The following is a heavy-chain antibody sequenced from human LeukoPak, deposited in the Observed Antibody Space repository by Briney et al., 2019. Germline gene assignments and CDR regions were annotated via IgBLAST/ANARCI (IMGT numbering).Heavy chain of an antibody. Sequence: GASVKVSCKASGGTFSSYAISWVRQAPGQGLEWVGGIIPIFGTANYAQKFQGRVTITADESTSTAYMELSSLRSEDTAVYYCARTARDSSGYVPYYFDYWGQGTLVTVSS. CDR1: GGTFSSYA. CDR2: IIPIFGTA. D-gene: IGHD3-22*01. CDR3: ARTARDSSGYVPYYFDY. V-gene: IGHV1-69*13. J-gene: IGHJ4*02.